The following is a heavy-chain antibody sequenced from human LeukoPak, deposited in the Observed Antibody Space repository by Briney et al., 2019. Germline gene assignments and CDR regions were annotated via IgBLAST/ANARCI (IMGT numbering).Heavy chain of an antibody. CDR1: GYTFTSYG. CDR2: ISAYNGNT. Sequence: ASVKVSCKASGYTFTSYGISWVRQAPGQGLEWMGWISAYNGNTNYAQKLQGRVTMTTDTSTSTAYMELRSLRSDDTAVYYCARDMELDCSSTSCHNGDYWGQGTLVTVSS. V-gene: IGHV1-18*01. D-gene: IGHD2-2*01. J-gene: IGHJ4*02. CDR3: ARDMELDCSSTSCHNGDY.